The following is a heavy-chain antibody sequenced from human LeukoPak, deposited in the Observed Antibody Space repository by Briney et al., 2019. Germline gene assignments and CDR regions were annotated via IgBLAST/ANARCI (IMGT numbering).Heavy chain of an antibody. CDR1: GFTFSSYA. V-gene: IGHV3-30-3*01. CDR2: ISYDGSNK. D-gene: IGHD6-19*01. Sequence: GGSLRLSCAASGFTFSSYAMHWVRQAPGKGLEWVAVISYDGSNKYYADSVKRRFTISRDNSKNTLYLQMNSLRAEDTAVYYCASQDIAVAGNYSFAYWGQGTLVTVSS. J-gene: IGHJ4*02. CDR3: ASQDIAVAGNYSFAY.